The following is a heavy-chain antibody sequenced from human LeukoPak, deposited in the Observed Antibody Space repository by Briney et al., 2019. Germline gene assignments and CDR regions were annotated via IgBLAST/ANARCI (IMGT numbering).Heavy chain of an antibody. V-gene: IGHV1-2*06. J-gene: IGHJ4*02. D-gene: IGHD2-2*01. Sequence: ASVKVSCKASGYTLTGYHMHWVRQAPGQGLEWMGRINPNSGDTNYAQKFQGRVTMTRDTSISTAYMELSRPRSDDTAVYYCARDYCSSTSCLFDYWGQGTLVTVSS. CDR1: GYTLTGYH. CDR2: INPNSGDT. CDR3: ARDYCSSTSCLFDY.